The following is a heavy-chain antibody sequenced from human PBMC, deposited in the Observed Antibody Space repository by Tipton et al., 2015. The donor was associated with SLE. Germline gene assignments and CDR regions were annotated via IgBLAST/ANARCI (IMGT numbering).Heavy chain of an antibody. V-gene: IGHV1-18*01. CDR3: ARGPGGPSENYDAFDI. D-gene: IGHD1-7*01. Sequence: QVQLVQSGAEVKKPGASVKVSCKASGYTFSNYGISWVRQAPGQGLEWMGWFSAYNGNTNYAQKLQGRVTMTTDTSTSTAYMELKSLRSDDTAVYYCARGPGGPSENYDAFDIWGQGTLVTVSS. CDR1: GYTFSNYG. J-gene: IGHJ3*02. CDR2: FSAYNGNT.